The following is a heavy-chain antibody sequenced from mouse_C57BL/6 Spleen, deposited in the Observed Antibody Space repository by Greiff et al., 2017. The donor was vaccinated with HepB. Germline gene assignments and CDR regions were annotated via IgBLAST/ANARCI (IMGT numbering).Heavy chain of an antibody. D-gene: IGHD2-2*01. CDR3: ARMVRGYFDY. CDR1: GYTFTDYY. CDR2: IYPGSGNT. V-gene: IGHV1-76*01. J-gene: IGHJ2*01. Sequence: QVQLKQSGAELVRPGASVKLSCKASGYTFTDYYINWVKQRPGQGLEWIARIYPGSGNTYYNEKFKGKATLTAEKSSSTAYMQLSSLTSEDSAVYFCARMVRGYFDYWGQGTTLTVSS.